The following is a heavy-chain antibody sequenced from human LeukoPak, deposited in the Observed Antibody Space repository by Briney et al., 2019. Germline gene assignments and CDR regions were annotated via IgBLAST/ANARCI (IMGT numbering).Heavy chain of an antibody. V-gene: IGHV1-2*02. CDR1: GYTFTGYY. D-gene: IGHD6-19*01. Sequence: ASVKVSCKASGYTFTGYYMHWVRQAPGQGLEWMGWINPNSGGTNYAQKFQGRVTMTRDTSISTAYMELSRLRSDDTAVYYCARGNYGDGGVAGLDYWGQGTLVTVSS. CDR2: INPNSGGT. CDR3: ARGNYGDGGVAGLDY. J-gene: IGHJ4*02.